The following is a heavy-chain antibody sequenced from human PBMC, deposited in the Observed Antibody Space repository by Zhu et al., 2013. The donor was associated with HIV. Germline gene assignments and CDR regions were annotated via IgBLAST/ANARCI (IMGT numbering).Heavy chain of an antibody. Sequence: QVQLVQSGAEVKKPGSSVKVSCKASGGTFSSYAISWVRQAPGQGLEWMGGIIPIFGTANYAQKFQGRVTITADKSTSTAYMELSSLRSEDTAVYYCARVNSGYAERGYYYGMDVWGQGTTVTVSS. CDR2: IIPIFGTA. V-gene: IGHV1-69*06. CDR3: ARVNSGYAERGYYYGMDV. D-gene: IGHD5-12*01. J-gene: IGHJ6*02. CDR1: GGTFSSYA.